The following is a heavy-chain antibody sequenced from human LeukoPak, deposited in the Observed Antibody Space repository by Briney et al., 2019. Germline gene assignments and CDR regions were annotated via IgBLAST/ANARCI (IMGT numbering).Heavy chain of an antibody. D-gene: IGHD2-2*01. CDR2: INHSGST. Sequence: SETLSLTCAVYGGSFSGYYWSWIRQPPGKGLEWIGEINHSGSTNYNQSLKSRVTISVDTSKNQISLKLSSVTAADTAVSDCARGLVVPAATRYWYFDLWGRGTLVTVSS. CDR3: ARGLVVPAATRYWYFDL. V-gene: IGHV4-34*01. J-gene: IGHJ2*01. CDR1: GGSFSGYY.